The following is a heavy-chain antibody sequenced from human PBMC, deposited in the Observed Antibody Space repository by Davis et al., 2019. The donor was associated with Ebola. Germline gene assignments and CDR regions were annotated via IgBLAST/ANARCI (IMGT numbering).Heavy chain of an antibody. CDR2: ISYDGSNK. CDR3: ARENGYSSSWYGDNWFDP. CDR1: GFTFSSYA. Sequence: PGGSLRLSCAASGFTFSSYAIHWVRQAPGKGLEWVAVISYDGSNKYYADSVKGRFTISRDNSKNTLYLQMNSLRAEDTAVYYCARENGYSSSWYGDNWFDPWGQGTLVTVSS. V-gene: IGHV3-30-3*01. D-gene: IGHD6-13*01. J-gene: IGHJ5*02.